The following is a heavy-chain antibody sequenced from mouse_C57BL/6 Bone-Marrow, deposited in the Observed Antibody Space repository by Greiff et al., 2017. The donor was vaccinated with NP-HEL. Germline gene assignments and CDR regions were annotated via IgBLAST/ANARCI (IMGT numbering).Heavy chain of an antibody. V-gene: IGHV5-15*01. CDR3: ARSRGAMDY. CDR1: GFTFSDYG. J-gene: IGHJ4*01. CDR2: ISNLAYSI. Sequence: EVQGVESGGGLVQPGGSLKLSCAASGFTFSDYGMAWVRQAPRKGPEWVAFISNLAYSIYYADTVTGRFTISRENAKNTLYLEMSSLRSEDTAMYYCARSRGAMDYWGQGTSVTVSS.